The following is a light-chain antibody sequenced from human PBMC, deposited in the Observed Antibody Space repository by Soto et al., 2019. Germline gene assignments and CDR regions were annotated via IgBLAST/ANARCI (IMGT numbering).Light chain of an antibody. CDR3: QSYDSTLSDRYV. CDR2: GNI. Sequence: QSVLTQPPSVSGAPGQRVTISCTGSISNIGAGYDVHWYQQRPGTGPKLLIFGNINRPSGVPDRFSGSKSGTSASLAITGLQAEDEGDYYCQSYDSTLSDRYVFGTGTKV. V-gene: IGLV1-40*01. CDR1: ISNIGAGYD. J-gene: IGLJ1*01.